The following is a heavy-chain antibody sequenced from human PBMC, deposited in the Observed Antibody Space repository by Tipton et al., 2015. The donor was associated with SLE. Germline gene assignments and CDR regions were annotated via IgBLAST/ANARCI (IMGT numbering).Heavy chain of an antibody. J-gene: IGHJ6*02. CDR3: AKEEDPYGLDV. V-gene: IGHV3-66*01. CDR1: GFSVSDKY. CDR2: MYSGGTT. Sequence: SLRLFCAASGFSVSDKYMNWVRQAPGKGLEWVSVMYSGGTTYYADSMKGRFTIYRDNSQNTLYLQMNSLRAEDTAVYYCAKEEDPYGLDVWGQGTMVTVSS.